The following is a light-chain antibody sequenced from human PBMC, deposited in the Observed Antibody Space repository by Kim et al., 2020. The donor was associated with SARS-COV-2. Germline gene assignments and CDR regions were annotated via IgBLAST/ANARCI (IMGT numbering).Light chain of an antibody. CDR2: GAS. CDR3: LYHNNHLLN. V-gene: IGKV1-17*01. CDR1: QDIGNH. J-gene: IGKJ4*01. Sequence: ASVGDRVTITCRASQDIGNHLAWYQQKPGTAPKRLSYGASSLQSGVPSRFSGSGSGTEFTLTISSLQPEDFTTYYCLYHNNHLLNFGGGTKVDIK.